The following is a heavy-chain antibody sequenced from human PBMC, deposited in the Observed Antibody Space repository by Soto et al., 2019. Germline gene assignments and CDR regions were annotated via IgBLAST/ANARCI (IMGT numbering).Heavy chain of an antibody. CDR3: ARDSRRHFDY. CDR1: GASISSTDYY. Sequence: SETLSLTCSVSGASISSTDYYWNWIRQPPGKGLEWIGYISYSGSTYYNPSLKRRVTMSLDTSNNQFSLKLSSLTAADTAVYYCARDSRRHFDYWGQGTLVTVSS. CDR2: ISYSGST. D-gene: IGHD6-6*01. J-gene: IGHJ4*02. V-gene: IGHV4-30-4*01.